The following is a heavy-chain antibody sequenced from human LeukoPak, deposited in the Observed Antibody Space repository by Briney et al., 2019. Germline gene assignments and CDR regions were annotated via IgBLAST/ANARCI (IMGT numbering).Heavy chain of an antibody. CDR3: ARGQNRDYSDYGRNY. J-gene: IGHJ4*02. V-gene: IGHV1-2*02. D-gene: IGHD4-11*01. CDR1: GYTFTDYY. Sequence: GVSVKVSCKASGYTFTDYYLHWVRQAPGQGLEWMGWINPNSGGTNYAQKFQGRVTMTRDTSISTAYMELSRLRSDDTAIYYCARGQNRDYSDYGRNYWGQGTLVTVSS. CDR2: INPNSGGT.